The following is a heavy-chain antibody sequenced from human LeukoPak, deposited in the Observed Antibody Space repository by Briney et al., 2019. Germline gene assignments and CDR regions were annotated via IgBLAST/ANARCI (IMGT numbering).Heavy chain of an antibody. Sequence: GESLKISCKGSGYSFTRYWISWVRQMPGKGLEWMGRIDPSDSYTNYSPSFQGHVTISADKSISTAYLQWSSLKASDTAMYYCARRGVSTKLGYCSGGSCVGFDYWGQGTLVTVSS. CDR1: GYSFTRYW. CDR2: IDPSDSYT. D-gene: IGHD2-15*01. J-gene: IGHJ4*02. V-gene: IGHV5-10-1*01. CDR3: ARRGVSTKLGYCSGGSCVGFDY.